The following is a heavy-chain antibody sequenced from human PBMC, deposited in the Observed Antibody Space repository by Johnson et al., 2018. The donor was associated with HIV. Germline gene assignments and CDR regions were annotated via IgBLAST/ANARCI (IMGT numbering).Heavy chain of an antibody. CDR2: ISYDGTNE. D-gene: IGHD3-10*01. V-gene: IGHV3-30-3*01. Sequence: QELLVESGGGVVQPGGSLRLSCAASGFTFSIYSMHWVRQAPGKGLEWVAIISYDGTNEYYADSVQGRFTISRDNSKNTLYLQMNSLRTEDTAVYHCAGSESKGTFDAWGQGTLVTVSS. J-gene: IGHJ3*01. CDR3: AGSESKGTFDA. CDR1: GFTFSIYS.